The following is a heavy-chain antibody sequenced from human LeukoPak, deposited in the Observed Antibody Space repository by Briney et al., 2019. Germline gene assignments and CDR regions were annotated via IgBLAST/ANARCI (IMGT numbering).Heavy chain of an antibody. CDR1: GGSISSYY. V-gene: IGHV4-4*07. CDR3: ARDLPLRVRFLEWFGNRFDP. CDR2: IYTSGST. J-gene: IGHJ5*02. D-gene: IGHD3-3*01. Sequence: SETLSLTCTVSGGSISSYYWSWIRQPAGKGLEWIGRIYTSGSTNYNPSLKSRVTMSVDTSKNQFSLKLSSVTAADTAVYYCARDLPLRVRFLEWFGNRFDPWGQGTLVTVSS.